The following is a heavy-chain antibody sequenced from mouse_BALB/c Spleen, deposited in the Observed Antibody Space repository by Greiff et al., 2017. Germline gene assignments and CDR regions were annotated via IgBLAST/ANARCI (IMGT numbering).Heavy chain of an antibody. CDR2: INPSSGYT. CDR1: GYTFTSYT. D-gene: IGHD2-10*01. V-gene: IGHV1-4*02. CDR3: ANSYYGNYWYFDV. J-gene: IGHJ1*01. Sequence: VKLMESAAELARPGASVKMSCKASGYTFTSYTMHWVKQRPGQGLEWIGYINPSSGYTEYNQKFKDKTTLTADKSSSTAYMQLSSLTSEDSAVYYCANSYYGNYWYFDVWGAGTTVTVSS.